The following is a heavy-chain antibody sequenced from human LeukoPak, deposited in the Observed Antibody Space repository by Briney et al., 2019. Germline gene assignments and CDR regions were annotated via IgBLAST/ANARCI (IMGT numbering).Heavy chain of an antibody. CDR3: AKARSGLTGTSPGAFDI. J-gene: IGHJ3*02. CDR1: GFIFTSYG. Sequence: PGGSLRLSCTASGFIFTSYGMNWVRPAPGKGLEWVSAISGGGAITYYADSVKGRFTISRDNSKDTLYLQMNTLRVEDTAIYYCAKARSGLTGTSPGAFDIWGQGTMVTVSS. D-gene: IGHD1-7*01. V-gene: IGHV3-23*01. CDR2: ISGGGAIT.